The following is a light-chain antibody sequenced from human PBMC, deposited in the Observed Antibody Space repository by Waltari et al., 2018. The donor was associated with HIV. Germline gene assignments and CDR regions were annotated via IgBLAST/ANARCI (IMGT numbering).Light chain of an antibody. V-gene: IGLV1-44*01. Sequence: QSVLTQPPSASGAPGRGVTISCYGSSPHIGQHTVDWYQPFPGSDPKPLISSRNLRAPVVPDRFAGSNSGTSASLVISGLQSDDEAEYYCAAWDERLNGYVFGPGTTVIVL. CDR1: SPHIGQHT. CDR2: SRN. J-gene: IGLJ1*01. CDR3: AAWDERLNGYV.